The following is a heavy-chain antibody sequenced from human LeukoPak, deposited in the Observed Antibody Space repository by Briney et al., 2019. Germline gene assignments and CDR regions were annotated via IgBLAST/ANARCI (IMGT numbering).Heavy chain of an antibody. J-gene: IGHJ4*02. Sequence: GGSLRLSCAATGFTFSDYSMNWVRQAPGKGLEWVSYISFSVNTKYYGDSVKGRFTISRDNAKNSLYLHMDSLRAEDTAVYYCARDSYGSGSYYRIDYWGQGTLVTVSS. CDR1: GFTFSDYS. V-gene: IGHV3-48*04. D-gene: IGHD3-10*01. CDR2: ISFSVNTK. CDR3: ARDSYGSGSYYRIDY.